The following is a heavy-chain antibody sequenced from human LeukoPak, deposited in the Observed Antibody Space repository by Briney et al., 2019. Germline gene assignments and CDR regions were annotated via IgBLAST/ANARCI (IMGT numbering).Heavy chain of an antibody. CDR3: TPAADTPEYYYMDV. CDR1: GFTFSSYS. J-gene: IGHJ6*03. V-gene: IGHV3-21*01. CDR2: IGNIISYI. D-gene: IGHD6-25*01. Sequence: GGSLRLSCVASGFTFSSYSMSWVRQAPGKGLEWVSFIGNIISYIYYADSVKGRFTISRDNAQNSLFLQMNNLRAEDTAVYYCTPAADTPEYYYMDVWGKGTTVTVSS.